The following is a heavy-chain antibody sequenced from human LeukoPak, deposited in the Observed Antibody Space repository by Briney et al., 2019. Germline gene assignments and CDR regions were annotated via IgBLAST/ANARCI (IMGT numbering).Heavy chain of an antibody. J-gene: IGHJ5*02. CDR2: ISSSGSTI. CDR1: GFTFSSYA. D-gene: IGHD3-22*01. CDR3: ARDRWTAAYYYDSSGYPSWFDP. Sequence: GGSLRLSCAASGFTFSSYAMSWVRQAPGKGLEWVSYISSSGSTIYCADSVKGRFTISRDNAKNSLYLQMNSLRAEDTAVYYCARDRWTAAYYYDSSGYPSWFDPWGQGTLVTVSS. V-gene: IGHV3-48*04.